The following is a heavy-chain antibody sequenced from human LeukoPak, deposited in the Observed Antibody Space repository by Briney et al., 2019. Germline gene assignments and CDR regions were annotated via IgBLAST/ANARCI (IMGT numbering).Heavy chain of an antibody. CDR1: RGTFSSYG. V-gene: IGHV1-69*05. J-gene: IGHJ6*03. CDR2: TIPIFGTP. D-gene: IGHD2-15*01. CDR3: ARVIGGGSTNYYFYYMDV. Sequence: ASVKVSCKASRGTFSSYGISWVRQAPGQGLEWMGGTIPIFGTPKYAQQFQGRVTINTDESTSTAYMELSSLRSEDTAVYYCARVIGGGSTNYYFYYMDVWGKGTTVTVSS.